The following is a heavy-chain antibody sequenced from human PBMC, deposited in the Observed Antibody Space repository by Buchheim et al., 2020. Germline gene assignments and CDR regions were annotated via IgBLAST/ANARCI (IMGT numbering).Heavy chain of an antibody. V-gene: IGHV3-7*01. CDR1: GFTFSSYW. D-gene: IGHD6-19*01. Sequence: EVQLVESGGGLVQPGGSLRLSCAASGFTFSSYWMSWVRQAPGKGLEWVANIKQDGSEKYYVDSVKGRFTISGDTATNSLYLQMNSLRAEDTAVYYCARGGYSSGWYKSRRRVFFDYWGQGTL. CDR2: IKQDGSEK. CDR3: ARGGYSSGWYKSRRRVFFDY. J-gene: IGHJ4*02.